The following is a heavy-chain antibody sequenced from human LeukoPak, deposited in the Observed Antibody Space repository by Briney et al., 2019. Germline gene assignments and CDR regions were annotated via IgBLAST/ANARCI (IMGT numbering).Heavy chain of an antibody. D-gene: IGHD1-26*01. Sequence: SVKVSCKASGGTFSSYAISWVRQAPGQGLEWMGGIIPIFGTANYAQKFQGRVTMTEDTSTDTAYMELSSLRSEDTAVYYCATCIVGATHFDYWGQGTLVTVSS. CDR1: GGTFSSYA. CDR2: IIPIFGTA. J-gene: IGHJ4*02. CDR3: ATCIVGATHFDY. V-gene: IGHV1-69*06.